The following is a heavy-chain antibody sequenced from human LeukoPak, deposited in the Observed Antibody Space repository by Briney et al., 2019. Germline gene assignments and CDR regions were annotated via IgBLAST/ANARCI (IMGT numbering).Heavy chain of an antibody. CDR3: VLGGSGPFDY. CDR2: IIPIFGTA. CDR1: GGTFSSYA. J-gene: IGHJ4*02. V-gene: IGHV1-69*05. D-gene: IGHD3-10*01. Sequence: SVKVSCKASGGTFSSYAISWVRHAPGQGLEWMGRIIPIFGTANYAQKFQGRVTITTDESTSTAYMELSSLRSEDTAVYYCVLGGSGPFDYWGQGTLVTVSS.